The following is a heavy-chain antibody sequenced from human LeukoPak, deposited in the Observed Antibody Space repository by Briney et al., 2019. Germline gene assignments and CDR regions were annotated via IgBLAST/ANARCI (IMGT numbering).Heavy chain of an antibody. CDR1: GFTFSSYS. D-gene: IGHD3-22*01. J-gene: IGHJ4*02. CDR2: ISSSSSYI. CDR3: ARAAYDSSGHLTL. V-gene: IGHV3-21*01. Sequence: GGSLRLSCAASGFTFSSYSMNWVRQAPGKGLEWVSSISSSSSYIYYADSVKGRFTISRDNSKNTLSLQMNSLRVEDTAVYFCARAAYDSSGHLTLWGQGTLVTVSS.